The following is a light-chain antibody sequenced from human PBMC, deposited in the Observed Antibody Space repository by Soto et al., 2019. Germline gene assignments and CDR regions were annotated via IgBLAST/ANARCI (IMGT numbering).Light chain of an antibody. Sequence: QSVLTQPASVSGSPGQSITISCTGTSSDVGGYNYVSWYQQHPGKAPKLMIYEVRNRPSGVSNRFSGSKSGNTASLTISGLQAEDEADYYCSSYTSSSTLGHVVFGGGTKLTVL. V-gene: IGLV2-14*01. CDR2: EVR. CDR3: SSYTSSSTLGHVV. J-gene: IGLJ2*01. CDR1: SSDVGGYNY.